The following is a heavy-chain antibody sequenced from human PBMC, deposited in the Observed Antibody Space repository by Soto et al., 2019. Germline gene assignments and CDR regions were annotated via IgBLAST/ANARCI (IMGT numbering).Heavy chain of an antibody. V-gene: IGHV3-13*04. J-gene: IGHJ3*02. D-gene: IGHD3-16*01. CDR3: ARVAQDFGALDI. Sequence: GSLRLSCAASGFTFSSYDMHWVRQVPGKGLEWVSSITTGDDTSYPDSVQGRFTISRENAKNSLYLQMNNLRAGDTAIYYCARVAQDFGALDIWGQGTTVTVSS. CDR1: GFTFSSYD. CDR2: ITTGDDT.